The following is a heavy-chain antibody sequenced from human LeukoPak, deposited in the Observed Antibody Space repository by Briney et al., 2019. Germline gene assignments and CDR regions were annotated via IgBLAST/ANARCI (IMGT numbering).Heavy chain of an antibody. D-gene: IGHD6-6*01. CDR3: ARGFNPYWYSSSFYYGMDV. J-gene: IGHJ6*02. CDR2: INHSGST. V-gene: IGHV4-34*01. CDR1: GGSFSGYY. Sequence: SETLSLTCAVYGGSFSGYYWSWIRQPPGKGLEWIGEINHSGSTNYNPSLKSRVTISVDTSKNQFSLKLSSVTAADTAVYYCARGFNPYWYSSSFYYGMDVWGQGTTVTVSS.